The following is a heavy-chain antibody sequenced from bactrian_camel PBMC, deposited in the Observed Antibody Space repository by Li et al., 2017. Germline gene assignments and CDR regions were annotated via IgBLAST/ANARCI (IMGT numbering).Heavy chain of an antibody. CDR3: AKDRASYVAGDASYDF. CDR2: TRTSGDA. CDR1: GNSARSYC. J-gene: IGHJ4*01. V-gene: IGHV3S53*01. Sequence: QVQLVESGGGSVQAGGSLRLSCVVTGNSARSYCMVWFRQTPGKLREGVAFTRTSGDATYADSVKGRFTISRSNAQNTLYLQLNSLKTKDTAMYYCAKDRASYVAGDASYDFWGQGTQVTVS. D-gene: IGHD1*01.